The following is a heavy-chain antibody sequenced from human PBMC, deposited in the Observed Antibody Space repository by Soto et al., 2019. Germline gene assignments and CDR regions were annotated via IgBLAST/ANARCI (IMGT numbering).Heavy chain of an antibody. CDR1: GFTFSSYS. CDR2: ISSSSSTI. V-gene: IGHV3-48*02. J-gene: IGHJ6*02. CDR3: ARDRSDFWSGYSEYGMDV. Sequence: GGSLRLSCAASGFTFSSYSMNWVRQAPGKGLEWVSYISSSSSTIYYADSVKGRITISRANAKNSLYLQMNSLRDEDTALYYCARDRSDFWSGYSEYGMDVWGQGTTVTVSS. D-gene: IGHD3-3*01.